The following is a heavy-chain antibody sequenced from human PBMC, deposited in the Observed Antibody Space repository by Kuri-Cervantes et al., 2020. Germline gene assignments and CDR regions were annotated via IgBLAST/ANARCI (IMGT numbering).Heavy chain of an antibody. CDR2: ISAYNGNT. D-gene: IGHD3-10*01. J-gene: IGHJ5*02. CDR1: GYTFTGYY. V-gene: IGHV1-18*04. Sequence: ASVKVSCKASGYTFTGYYMHWVRQAPGQGLEWMGWISAYNGNTNYAQKLQGRVTMTTDTSTSTAYMELRSLRSDDTAVYYCARVNYYGSGSPHLPWGQGTLVTVSS. CDR3: ARVNYYGSGSPHLP.